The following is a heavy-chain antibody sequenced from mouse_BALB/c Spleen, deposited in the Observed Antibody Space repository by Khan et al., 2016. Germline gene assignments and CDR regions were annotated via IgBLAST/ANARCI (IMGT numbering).Heavy chain of an antibody. CDR1: GYSTTSDYA. D-gene: IGHD2-14*01. CDR3: ARNGNRYERTWFAY. V-gene: IGHV3-2*02. J-gene: IGHJ3*01. Sequence: EVQLQESGPGLVKPSQSLSLTCTVTGYSTTSDYAWNWIRQFPGNKLEWMGYISYSGSTSYNPSLKSRISITRDTSKNQFFLQLNSVTTEDTATYYCARNGNRYERTWFAYWGQGTLVTVSA. CDR2: ISYSGST.